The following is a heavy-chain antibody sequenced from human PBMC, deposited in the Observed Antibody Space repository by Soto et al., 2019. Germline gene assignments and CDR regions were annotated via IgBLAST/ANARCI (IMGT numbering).Heavy chain of an antibody. Sequence: ASVKVSCKASGYTFTSYGISWVRQAPGQGLEWMGWISAYNGNTNYAQKLQGRVTMTTDTSTSTAYMELRSLRSDDTAVYYRARAGADYYYYYMDVWGKGTTVTVSS. CDR1: GYTFTSYG. CDR2: ISAYNGNT. J-gene: IGHJ6*03. CDR3: ARAGADYYYYYMDV. V-gene: IGHV1-18*01.